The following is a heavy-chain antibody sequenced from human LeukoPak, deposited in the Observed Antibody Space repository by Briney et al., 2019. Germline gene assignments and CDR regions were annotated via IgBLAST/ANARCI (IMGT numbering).Heavy chain of an antibody. Sequence: GGSLRLSCAASGFTFSSYWMSWVRQAPGKGLEWVANINQDGSEKNYLDSVKGRFAISRDNAKNSLYLQMNSLRAEDTAVYYCARDRGYSNLDYWGQGTLVTVSS. CDR2: INQDGSEK. J-gene: IGHJ4*02. V-gene: IGHV3-7*01. CDR1: GFTFSSYW. CDR3: ARDRGYSNLDY. D-gene: IGHD4-23*01.